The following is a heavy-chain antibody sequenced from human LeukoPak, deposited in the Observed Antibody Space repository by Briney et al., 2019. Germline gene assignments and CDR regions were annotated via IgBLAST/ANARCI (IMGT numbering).Heavy chain of an antibody. CDR1: GGTFSSYA. D-gene: IGHD2-2*02. CDR3: ARTPSGPAAIYFDY. CDR2: IIPIFGTA. Sequence: SAKVSCKASGGTFSSYAISWVRQAPGQGLEWMGGIIPIFGTANYAQKFQGRVTITADESTSTAYMELSSLRSEDTAVYYCARTPSGPAAIYFDYWGQGTLVTVSS. V-gene: IGHV1-69*13. J-gene: IGHJ4*02.